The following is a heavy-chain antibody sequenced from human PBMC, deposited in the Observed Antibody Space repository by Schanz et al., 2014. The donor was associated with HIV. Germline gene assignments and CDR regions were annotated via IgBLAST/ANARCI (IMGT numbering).Heavy chain of an antibody. CDR1: GGSISTGGYY. J-gene: IGHJ4*02. V-gene: IGHV4-31*03. Sequence: QVQLQESGPGLGKPSQTLSLTCTVSGGSISTGGYYWSWIRQHPGKGLEWIGYIYYSVSTYYNPSFKSRISISVHTSKNQFFLKLSSVTAADTAVYFCARISMTDNRFFDSWGQGSLVIVSS. CDR2: IYYSVST. D-gene: IGHD3-22*01. CDR3: ARISMTDNRFFDS.